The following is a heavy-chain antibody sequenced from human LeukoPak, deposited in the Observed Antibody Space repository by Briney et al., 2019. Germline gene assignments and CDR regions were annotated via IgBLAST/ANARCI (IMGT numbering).Heavy chain of an antibody. Sequence: PGRSLRLSCAASGFTFSSYGMHWVRQAPGKGLEWVAVISYDGSNKYYADSVKGRFTISRDNSKNTLYLQMNSLRAEDTAVYYCAKDGSYYGWEFCYYWGQGTLVTVSS. CDR1: GFTFSSYG. V-gene: IGHV3-30*18. CDR2: ISYDGSNK. CDR3: AKDGSYYGWEFCYY. D-gene: IGHD1-26*01. J-gene: IGHJ4*02.